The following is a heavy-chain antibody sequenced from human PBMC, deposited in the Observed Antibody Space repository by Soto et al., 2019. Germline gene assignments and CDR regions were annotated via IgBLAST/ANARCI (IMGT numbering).Heavy chain of an antibody. Sequence: SVKVSCKASGGTFSSYAISWVRQAPGQGLEWMGGIIPIFGTANYAQKFQDRVTITADESTSTAYMELSSLRSEDTAVYYCARDLSGSYGPYFDYWGQGTLVTVSS. J-gene: IGHJ4*02. CDR1: GGTFSSYA. V-gene: IGHV1-69*13. CDR2: IIPIFGTA. D-gene: IGHD1-26*01. CDR3: ARDLSGSYGPYFDY.